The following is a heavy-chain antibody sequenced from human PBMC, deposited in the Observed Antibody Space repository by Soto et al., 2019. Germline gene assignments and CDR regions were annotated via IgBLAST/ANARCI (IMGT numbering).Heavy chain of an antibody. CDR2: ISGSGGST. J-gene: IGHJ6*02. Sequence: GGSLRLSCAASGFTFSSYAMSWVRQAPGKGLEGVSAISGSGGSTYYADSVKGRFTISRDNSKNTLYLQMNSLRAEDTAVYYCAKGPAVLRFLEWLPGGYYGMDVWGQGTTVTVSS. CDR1: GFTFSSYA. V-gene: IGHV3-23*01. CDR3: AKGPAVLRFLEWLPGGYYGMDV. D-gene: IGHD3-3*01.